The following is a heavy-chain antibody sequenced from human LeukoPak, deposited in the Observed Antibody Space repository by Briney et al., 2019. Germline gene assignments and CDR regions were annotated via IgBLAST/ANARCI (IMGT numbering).Heavy chain of an antibody. J-gene: IGHJ1*01. CDR3: AKDRRVGATKAEYFQH. CDR1: GYTFTSYY. D-gene: IGHD1-26*01. CDR2: INPSGGST. Sequence: ASVKVSCKASGYTFTSYYMHWVRQAPGQGLEWMGIINPSGGSTSYAQKFQGRVTMTRDTSTSTVYMELSSLRAEDTAVYYCAKDRRVGATKAEYFQHWGQGTLVTVSS. V-gene: IGHV1-46*01.